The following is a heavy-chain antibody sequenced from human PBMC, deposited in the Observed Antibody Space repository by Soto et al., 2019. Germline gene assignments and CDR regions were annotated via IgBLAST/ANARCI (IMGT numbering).Heavy chain of an antibody. V-gene: IGHV4-4*07. CDR2: VSTNGAT. Sequence: ETLSLTCTVPDDFISSYYWNWIRQPAGKGLEWIGRVSTNGATNYNPSLESLVTMSVDTSKNQFSLKLTSVTAADTAVYFCARADYEILTGSYAMDVCGQGTTVTVSS. D-gene: IGHD3-9*01. J-gene: IGHJ6*02. CDR1: DDFISSYY. CDR3: ARADYEILTGSYAMDV.